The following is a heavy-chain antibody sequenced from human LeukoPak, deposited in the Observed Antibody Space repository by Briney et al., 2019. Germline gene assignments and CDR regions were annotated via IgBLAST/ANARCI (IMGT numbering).Heavy chain of an antibody. CDR1: GFTFSSYA. D-gene: IGHD1-26*01. J-gene: IGHJ4*02. CDR2: ISGSGGST. V-gene: IGHV3-23*01. CDR3: AMRPVGAKSSPYFDY. Sequence: GGSLRLSCAASGFTFSSYAMSWVRQAPGKGLEWVSAISGSGGSTYYADSVKGRSTISRDNSKNTLYLQMNSLRAEDTAVYYCAMRPVGAKSSPYFDYWGQGTLVTVSS.